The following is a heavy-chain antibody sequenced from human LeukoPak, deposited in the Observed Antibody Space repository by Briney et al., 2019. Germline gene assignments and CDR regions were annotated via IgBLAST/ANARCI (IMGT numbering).Heavy chain of an antibody. Sequence: SETLSLTCTVSGGSISSYHWSWIRQPPGKGLEWIGYIYYSGSTNYNPSLKSRVTISVDTSKNQFSLKLSSVTAADTAVYYCAREGYYDSSGYSFAFDYWGQGTLVTVSS. CDR2: IYYSGST. CDR3: AREGYYDSSGYSFAFDY. V-gene: IGHV4-59*01. J-gene: IGHJ4*02. CDR1: GGSISSYH. D-gene: IGHD3-22*01.